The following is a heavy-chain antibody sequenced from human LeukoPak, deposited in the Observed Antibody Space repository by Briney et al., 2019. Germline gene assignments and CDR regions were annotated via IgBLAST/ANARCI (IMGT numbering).Heavy chain of an antibody. Sequence: GGSLRLSCAVSGITLSNYGMSWVRQAPGKGLEWVAGISDSGGSTKYADSVKGRFTISRDNPKNTLYLQMNSLRVEDTAVYFCAKRGVVIRVILVGFHKEAYYFDSWGQGAPVTVSS. J-gene: IGHJ4*02. CDR1: GITLSNYG. CDR3: AKRGVVIRVILVGFHKEAYYFDS. V-gene: IGHV3-23*01. D-gene: IGHD3-22*01. CDR2: ISDSGGST.